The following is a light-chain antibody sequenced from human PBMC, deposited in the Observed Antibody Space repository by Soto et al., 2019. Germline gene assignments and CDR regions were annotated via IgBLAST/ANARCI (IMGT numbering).Light chain of an antibody. CDR2: ASS. V-gene: IGKV1-9*01. Sequence: IQLTQSPSSLSASVGDRVTITCRASQGIGSYFAWYQQKPGKAPKLLIYASSTLRSGVPSRFSGSGSGTDFTLTISSLKPEDFATYYCHQLNSYPYTFGQGTKLEIK. J-gene: IGKJ2*01. CDR1: QGIGSY. CDR3: HQLNSYPYT.